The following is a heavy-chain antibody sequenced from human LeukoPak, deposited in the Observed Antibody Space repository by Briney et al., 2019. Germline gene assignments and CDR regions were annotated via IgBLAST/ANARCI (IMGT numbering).Heavy chain of an antibody. V-gene: IGHV3-7*01. Sequence: PGGSLRLSCATSGFAFSRSWMDWVRQAPGKGLEWVANIKEDGSETHYVDSAKGRSTISRDNAKNSLFLQLDNLRVEDTAVYYCSRSLNSWGQGTLVTVSP. CDR1: GFAFSRSW. CDR3: SRSLNS. CDR2: IKEDGSET. J-gene: IGHJ4*02.